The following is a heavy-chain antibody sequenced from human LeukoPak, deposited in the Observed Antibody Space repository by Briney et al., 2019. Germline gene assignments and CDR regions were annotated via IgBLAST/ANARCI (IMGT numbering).Heavy chain of an antibody. CDR3: ARHLSPRGYSSSWYLARWFDP. CDR2: INHRGST. D-gene: IGHD6-13*01. J-gene: IGHJ5*02. CDR1: GGSFSGYY. Sequence: PSETLSLTCAVYGGSFSGYYWSWIRQPPGKGLEWIGEINHRGSTSYSPSLKSRVTISVDTSKNQFSLKLSSVTAADTAVYYCARHLSPRGYSSSWYLARWFDPWGQGTLVTVSS. V-gene: IGHV4-34*01.